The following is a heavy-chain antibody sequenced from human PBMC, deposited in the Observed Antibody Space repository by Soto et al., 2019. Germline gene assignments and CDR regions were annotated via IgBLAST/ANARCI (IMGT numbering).Heavy chain of an antibody. D-gene: IGHD4-4*01. CDR2: IIPFLGVT. V-gene: IGHV1-69*08. CDR3: TRDWDSSVSTCELGGH. Sequence: QGHLVQSGAEVKKPGSSVKVSCKASGGTFSPYTINWVRQSPGQGLEWMGRIIPFLGVTNHAQKFQDRVTITADKSTSTAYLEFRSLRSEDTAVYYCTRDWDSSVSTCELGGHWGQGTLVTVSS. J-gene: IGHJ4*02. CDR1: GGTFSPYT.